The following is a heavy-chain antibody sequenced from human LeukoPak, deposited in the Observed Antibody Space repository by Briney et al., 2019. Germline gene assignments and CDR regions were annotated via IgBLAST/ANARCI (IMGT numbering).Heavy chain of an antibody. CDR3: AREPLVGRYFDY. CDR1: GGSFSGYY. CDR2: INHSGST. V-gene: IGHV4-34*01. J-gene: IGHJ4*02. Sequence: PSETLSLTCAVYGGSFSGYYWSWIRQPPGKGLEWIGEINHSGSTNYNPSLKSRVTISVDTSKNQFSLKLSSVTAADTAVYYCAREPLVGRYFDYWGQGSLVAVSS. D-gene: IGHD2-2*01.